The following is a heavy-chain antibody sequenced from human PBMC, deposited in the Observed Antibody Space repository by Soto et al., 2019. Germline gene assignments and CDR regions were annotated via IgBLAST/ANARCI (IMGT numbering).Heavy chain of an antibody. CDR3: IAAPPYGSAGADY. Sequence: EVQLVESGGGLVKPGGSLKLSCAASGFTFNTAWMGWVRQSPGKGLEWVGLIRSKRAGGTTDYAAPVQGRFSISRDDSTNTVYVEMHSLRTEDTGVYYCIAAPPYGSAGADYWGQGTLVTVSS. CDR1: GFTFNTAW. D-gene: IGHD3-10*01. CDR2: IRSKRAGGTT. J-gene: IGHJ4*02. V-gene: IGHV3-15*01.